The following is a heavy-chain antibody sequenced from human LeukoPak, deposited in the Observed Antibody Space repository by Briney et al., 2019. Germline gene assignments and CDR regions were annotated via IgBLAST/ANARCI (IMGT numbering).Heavy chain of an antibody. CDR2: VCSGGST. Sequence: GGSLRLSCAASGFTVSSNYMSWVRQAPGKGLEWVSVVCSGGSTCYADSVKGRFTISRDNAKNTLYLQMHSLRAEDTAVYYCAGGDLGYYFNYWGQGTLVTVSS. CDR1: GFTVSSNY. CDR3: AGGDLGYYFNY. D-gene: IGHD1-14*01. J-gene: IGHJ4*02. V-gene: IGHV3-66*01.